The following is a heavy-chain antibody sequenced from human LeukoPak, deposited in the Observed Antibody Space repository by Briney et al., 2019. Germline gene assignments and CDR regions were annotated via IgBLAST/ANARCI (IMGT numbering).Heavy chain of an antibody. Sequence: ASVKVSCKASGYTFTSYDINWVRHATGQGLEWMGWMNPNSGNTGYAQKFQGRVTMTRNTSISTAYMELSSLRSEDTAVYYCARAGSSGYYRDFDYWGQGTLVTVSS. J-gene: IGHJ4*02. V-gene: IGHV1-8*01. CDR3: ARAGSSGYYRDFDY. CDR2: MNPNSGNT. D-gene: IGHD3-22*01. CDR1: GYTFTSYD.